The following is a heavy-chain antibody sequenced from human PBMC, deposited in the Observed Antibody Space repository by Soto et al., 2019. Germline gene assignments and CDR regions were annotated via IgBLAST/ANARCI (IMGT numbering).Heavy chain of an antibody. Sequence: SETLSLTCTVSGGSISSSSYYWGWIRQPPGKGLEWIGSIYYSGSTYYNPSLKSRVTISVDTSKNQFSLKLSSVTAADTAVYYCARHGWPYSSGWSNAFDIWGQGTMVTVSS. D-gene: IGHD6-19*01. CDR1: GGSISSSSYY. CDR2: IYYSGST. V-gene: IGHV4-39*01. CDR3: ARHGWPYSSGWSNAFDI. J-gene: IGHJ3*02.